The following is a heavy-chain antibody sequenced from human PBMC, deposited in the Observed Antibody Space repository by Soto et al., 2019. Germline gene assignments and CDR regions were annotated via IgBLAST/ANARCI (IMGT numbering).Heavy chain of an antibody. CDR1: GGTFSSYA. V-gene: IGHV1-69*01. CDR2: IIPIFGTA. D-gene: IGHD1-26*01. CDR3: SRDLGVGATTSDYYVMDV. J-gene: IGHJ6*02. Sequence: QVQLVQSGAEVKKPGSSVKVSCKASGGTFSSYAISWVRQAPGQGLEWMGGIIPIFGTANYAQKFQGRVTITADVSTSTAYMELSSLRSEDTAVYYCSRDLGVGATTSDYYVMDVWGQGTTVTVSS.